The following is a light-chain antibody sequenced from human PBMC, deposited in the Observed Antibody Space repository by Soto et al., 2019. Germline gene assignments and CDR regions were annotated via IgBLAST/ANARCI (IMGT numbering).Light chain of an antibody. CDR2: GNS. CDR3: QSYDSSLSGVV. J-gene: IGLJ2*01. Sequence: QSVLTQPPSVSGAPGQRVTISCTGSSSNIGAGYDVHWYQQLPGPAPKLLIYGNSNRPSGVPDRFSGSKSGTSASLAITGLQAEDEGDYYCQSYDSSLSGVVFGGGTKLTVL. V-gene: IGLV1-40*01. CDR1: SSNIGAGYD.